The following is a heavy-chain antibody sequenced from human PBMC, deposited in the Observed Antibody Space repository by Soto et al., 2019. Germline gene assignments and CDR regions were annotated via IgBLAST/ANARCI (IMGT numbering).Heavy chain of an antibody. Sequence: GASVKVSCKASGGTFSSYAISWVRQAPGQGLEWMGGIIPIFGTANYAQKFRGRVTITADESTSTAYMELSSLRSEDTAVYYCARHWAGYDSSGYFPSGYFDYWGQGTLVTVSS. CDR2: IIPIFGTA. CDR1: GGTFSSYA. V-gene: IGHV1-69*13. J-gene: IGHJ4*02. D-gene: IGHD3-22*01. CDR3: ARHWAGYDSSGYFPSGYFDY.